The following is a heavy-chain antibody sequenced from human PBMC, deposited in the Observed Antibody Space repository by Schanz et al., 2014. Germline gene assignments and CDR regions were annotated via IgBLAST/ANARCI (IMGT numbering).Heavy chain of an antibody. D-gene: IGHD3-3*01. CDR3: ARDDRFLEWSLLDY. CDR2: INPNSGAA. Sequence: QVQLVQSGAEVKKPGASVKVSCKASGYTFTGHHMHWVRQAPGQGLEWMGRINPNSGAANYAQKFQGRVTMTRDTSISTAYMELSRLTSDDTAIYYCARDDRFLEWSLLDYWGQGTLVTVSS. CDR1: GYTFTGHH. J-gene: IGHJ4*02. V-gene: IGHV1-2*06.